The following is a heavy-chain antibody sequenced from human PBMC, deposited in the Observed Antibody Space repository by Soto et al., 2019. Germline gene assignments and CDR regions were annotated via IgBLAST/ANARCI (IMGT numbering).Heavy chain of an antibody. Sequence: GASVKVSCKVSGYTLTELSMHWVRQAPGKGLEWMGGFDPEDGETIYAQKFQGRVTMTEDTSTDTAYMELSSLRSEDTAVYYCATGITMIVVVTSRDAFDIWGQRTMVTVSS. J-gene: IGHJ3*02. CDR1: GYTLTELS. V-gene: IGHV1-24*01. D-gene: IGHD3-22*01. CDR2: FDPEDGET. CDR3: ATGITMIVVVTSRDAFDI.